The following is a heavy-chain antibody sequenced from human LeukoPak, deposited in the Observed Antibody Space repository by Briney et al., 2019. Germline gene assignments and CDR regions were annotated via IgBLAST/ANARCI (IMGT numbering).Heavy chain of an antibody. V-gene: IGHV1-2*02. CDR3: ANNWAGDSGY. Sequence: ASANVSFKSSGYTFTVYYIHWVRQAPGQGLEWMGWINPNSGDTKYAQKFQGRVTMTRDTSISTAYMELSRLRSDDTAIYYCANNWAGDSGYWGQGTLVTVSS. J-gene: IGHJ4*02. CDR2: INPNSGDT. D-gene: IGHD4-17*01. CDR1: GYTFTVYY.